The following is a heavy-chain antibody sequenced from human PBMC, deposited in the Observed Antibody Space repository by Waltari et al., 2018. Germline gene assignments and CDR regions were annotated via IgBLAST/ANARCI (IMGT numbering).Heavy chain of an antibody. Sequence: QVQLVQSGAEVKKPGASVKVSCKASGYTFTSYDINWVRQATGQGREWKGGMNPNSGNTGYAQKFQGRVTITRNTSISTAYMELSSLRSEDTAVYYCARGSRSGSSTLTDYWGQGTLVTVSS. CDR1: GYTFTSYD. J-gene: IGHJ4*02. CDR3: ARGSRSGSSTLTDY. D-gene: IGHD1-26*01. CDR2: MNPNSGNT. V-gene: IGHV1-8*03.